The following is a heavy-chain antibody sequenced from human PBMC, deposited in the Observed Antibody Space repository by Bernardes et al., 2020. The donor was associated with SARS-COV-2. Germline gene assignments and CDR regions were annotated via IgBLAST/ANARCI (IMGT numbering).Heavy chain of an antibody. D-gene: IGHD3-22*01. J-gene: IGHJ6*02. CDR1: GYTFTGYY. Sequence: AAVKDFCKASGYTFTGYYMHWVRQAPGQGLEWMGWINPNSGGTNYAQKFQGRVTMTRDTSISTAYMELSRLRSDDTAVYYCARMPYYYDSSGPLGGMDVWGQGTTVTVSS. V-gene: IGHV1-2*02. CDR2: INPNSGGT. CDR3: ARMPYYYDSSGPLGGMDV.